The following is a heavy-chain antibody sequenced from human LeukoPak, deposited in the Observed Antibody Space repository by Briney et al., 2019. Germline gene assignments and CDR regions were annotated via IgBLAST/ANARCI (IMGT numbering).Heavy chain of an antibody. V-gene: IGHV3-23*01. CDR3: ARELNGYGYYFFDY. CDR2: ISGSGGST. CDR1: GFPFSSYA. J-gene: IGHJ4*02. Sequence: GGPRRLSFAASGFPFSSYAMSGVGQAPGKGLKWVSAISGSGGSTYYADSVKGRFTISRDNAKNSLYLQMNGLGAEDTAVYYCARELNGYGYYFFDYWGPGTLVTVSS. D-gene: IGHD3-16*01.